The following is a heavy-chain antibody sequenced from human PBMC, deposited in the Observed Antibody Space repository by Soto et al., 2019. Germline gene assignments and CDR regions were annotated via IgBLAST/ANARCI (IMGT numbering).Heavy chain of an antibody. J-gene: IGHJ4*02. D-gene: IGHD1-26*01. CDR3: ARRVGATSFDFDY. Sequence: QVQLVQSGAEVKKPGASVKVSCKASGYTFTSYDVNWVRLAPGQGLEWMGWMNPNSGSTDYAQKFQGRVTRTRNISISTAYMELSSLRSEDTAVYYCARRVGATSFDFDYWGQGTLVTVSS. V-gene: IGHV1-8*01. CDR2: MNPNSGST. CDR1: GYTFTSYD.